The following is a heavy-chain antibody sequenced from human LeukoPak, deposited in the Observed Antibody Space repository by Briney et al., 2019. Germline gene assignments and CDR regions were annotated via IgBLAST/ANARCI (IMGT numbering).Heavy chain of an antibody. CDR2: IYYSGST. CDR1: GGSISSYY. Sequence: SETLSLTCTVSGGSISSYYWTWIRQPPGKGLEWIGYIYYSGSTNYNPSLKSRVTISVDTSKNQFSLKLSSVTAADTAVYYCASQDLYCSGGSCAVWGQGTLVTVSS. J-gene: IGHJ4*02. D-gene: IGHD2-15*01. V-gene: IGHV4-59*08. CDR3: ASQDLYCSGGSCAV.